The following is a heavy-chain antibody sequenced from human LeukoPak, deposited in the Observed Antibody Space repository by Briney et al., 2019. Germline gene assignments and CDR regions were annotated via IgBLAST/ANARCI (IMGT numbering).Heavy chain of an antibody. CDR3: ARDSCSSTSCLSIDDY. Sequence: ASVKVSCKASGYTFIAYYMHRVRQAPGQGLEWMGWINPNGGGTNYAQKFQGRVTMTRDTSISTVYMELSRLRSDDTAVYYCARDSCSSTSCLSIDDYWGQGTLVTVSS. J-gene: IGHJ4*02. V-gene: IGHV1-2*02. CDR1: GYTFIAYY. D-gene: IGHD2-2*01. CDR2: INPNGGGT.